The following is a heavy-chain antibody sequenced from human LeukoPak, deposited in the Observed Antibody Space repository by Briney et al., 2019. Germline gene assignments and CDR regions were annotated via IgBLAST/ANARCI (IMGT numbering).Heavy chain of an antibody. CDR2: IYPGDSDT. V-gene: IGHV5-51*01. J-gene: IGHJ4*02. D-gene: IGHD2-2*01. CDR3: ARHLSSLGYCSSTSCYGEFDY. CDR1: GYSFTSYW. Sequence: GESLKISCKGSGYSFTSYWIGWVRQMPGKGLEWMGIIYPGDSDTRYSPSFQGQVTISADKSISTAYLQWSSLKASDTAMYYCARHLSSLGYCSSTSCYGEFDYWGQGTLVTVSS.